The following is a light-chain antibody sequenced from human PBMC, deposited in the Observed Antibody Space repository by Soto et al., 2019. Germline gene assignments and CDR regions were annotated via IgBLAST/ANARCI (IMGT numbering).Light chain of an antibody. V-gene: IGLV2-14*03. CDR2: NVS. J-gene: IGLJ1*01. CDR3: SSYTTSSTYV. CDR1: SSDVGGYNS. Sequence: QSALTQPASVSGSPGQSITISCTGTSSDVGGYNSVSWYQHHPGKAPKLMIYNVSNRPSGVSSRFSGSKSGNTASPTISGLQAEDEADYYCSSYTTSSTYVFATGTKVTVL.